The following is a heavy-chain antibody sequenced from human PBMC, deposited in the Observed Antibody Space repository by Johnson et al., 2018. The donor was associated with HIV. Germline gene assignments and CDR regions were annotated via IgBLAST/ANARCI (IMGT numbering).Heavy chain of an antibody. D-gene: IGHD1-26*01. CDR3: ARGGGLLDAFDI. CDR2: ISFDGTTK. J-gene: IGHJ3*02. Sequence: QMLLVESGGGVVQPGTSMRLSCVVSGLNFSDYSMHWVRQTPGKGLEWVAVISFDGTTKYYADSVKGRFTISRDNSKNTLYLQMGSLRAEDMAVYYCARGGGLLDAFDIWGQGTMVTVSS. CDR1: GLNFSDYS. V-gene: IGHV3-30*14.